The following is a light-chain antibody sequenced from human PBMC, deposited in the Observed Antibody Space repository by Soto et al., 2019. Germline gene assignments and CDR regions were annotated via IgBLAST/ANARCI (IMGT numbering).Light chain of an antibody. J-gene: IGKJ4*01. Sequence: DIVMTQAPDSLAVSVGERATINCKSSQSVLYSSNTKNYLAWYQQKPGQPPKLLIYWASTRESGVPDRFSGSGSGTDVTLPISSLQAEDVAVYSCQQYYSTPLTFGGGTKVEIK. CDR1: QSVLYSSNTKNY. V-gene: IGKV4-1*01. CDR2: WAS. CDR3: QQYYSTPLT.